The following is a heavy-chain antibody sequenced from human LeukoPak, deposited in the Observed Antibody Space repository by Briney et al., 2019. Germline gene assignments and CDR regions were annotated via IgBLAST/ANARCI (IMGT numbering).Heavy chain of an antibody. CDR2: ISSSGSTI. CDR3: ARVYYDILTGYPYFDY. J-gene: IGHJ4*02. D-gene: IGHD3-9*01. V-gene: IGHV3-48*03. Sequence: PGGSLRLSCAASGFTFSSYEMNWVRQAQGKGLEWVSYISSSGSTIYYADSVKGRFTISRDNAKNSLYLQMNSLRAEDTAVYYCARVYYDILTGYPYFDYWGQGTLVTVSS. CDR1: GFTFSSYE.